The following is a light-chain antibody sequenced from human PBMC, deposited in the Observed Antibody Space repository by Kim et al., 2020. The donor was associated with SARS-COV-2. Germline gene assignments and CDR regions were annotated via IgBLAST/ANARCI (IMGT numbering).Light chain of an antibody. V-gene: IGKV1-8*01. CDR1: QGMSSY. Sequence: ASTGDRVTITCRAGQGMSSYLTWYQQEPGKASKLLIYAASTLQSGIRSRFSGSGSGTDFTLTISCLQSEGCATYYCQQYYSYPRTFGQGTKVDI. CDR2: AAS. CDR3: QQYYSYPRT. J-gene: IGKJ1*01.